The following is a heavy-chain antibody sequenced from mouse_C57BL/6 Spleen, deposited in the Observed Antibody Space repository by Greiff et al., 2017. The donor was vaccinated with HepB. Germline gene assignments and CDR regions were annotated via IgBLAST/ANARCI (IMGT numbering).Heavy chain of an antibody. CDR1: GYTFTSYW. CDR2: IHPNSGST. D-gene: IGHD3-3*01. Sequence: QVQLQQPGAELVKPGASVKLSCKASGYTFTSYWMHWVKQRPGQGLEWIGMIHPNSGSTNYNEKFKSKATLTVDKSSSTAYMQLSSLTSEDSAVYYCARSRGLPSYWYFDVWGTGTTVTVSS. J-gene: IGHJ1*03. V-gene: IGHV1-64*01. CDR3: ARSRGLPSYWYFDV.